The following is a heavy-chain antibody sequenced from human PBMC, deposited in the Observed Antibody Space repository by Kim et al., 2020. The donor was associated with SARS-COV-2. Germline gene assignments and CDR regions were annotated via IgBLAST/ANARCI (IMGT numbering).Heavy chain of an antibody. D-gene: IGHD3-10*02. CDR1: GFTFSHDW. Sequence: GGSLRLSCAASGFTFSHDWMTWVRQAPGKGLEWVANINQDGSESYYVDSVKGRFTISRDNAKNSLYLQMNSLRVADTAVYYCARSVFGDNYWGQGTLV. CDR3: ARSVFGDNY. V-gene: IGHV3-7*01. CDR2: INQDGSES. J-gene: IGHJ4*02.